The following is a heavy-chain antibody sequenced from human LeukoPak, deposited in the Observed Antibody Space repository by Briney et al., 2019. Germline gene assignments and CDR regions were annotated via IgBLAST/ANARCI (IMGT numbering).Heavy chain of an antibody. D-gene: IGHD3-16*02. V-gene: IGHV3-53*01. J-gene: IGHJ6*03. CDR3: ARVMENDYVWGSYRYTGYYYYYMDV. CDR2: IYSGGST. CDR1: GFTVSSNY. Sequence: GGSLRLSCAASGFTVSSNYMSWVRQAPGKGLEWVSVIYSGGSTYYADSVKGRFTISRDNAKNSLYLQMNSLRAEDTAVYYCARVMENDYVWGSYRYTGYYYYYMDVWGKGTTVTVSS.